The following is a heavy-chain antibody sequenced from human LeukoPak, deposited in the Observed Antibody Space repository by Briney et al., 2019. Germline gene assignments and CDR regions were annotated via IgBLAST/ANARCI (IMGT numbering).Heavy chain of an antibody. CDR1: GFTFSSYS. J-gene: IGHJ6*02. Sequence: GGSLRLSRAASGFTFSSYSMNWVRQAPGKGLEWVSSITSSSSYIYYADSLKGRFTISRDNAKNSLYLQMNSLRAEDTAVYYCARDYGDSVALTYYGMDVWGQGTTVTVSS. D-gene: IGHD4-17*01. V-gene: IGHV3-21*01. CDR2: ITSSSSYI. CDR3: ARDYGDSVALTYYGMDV.